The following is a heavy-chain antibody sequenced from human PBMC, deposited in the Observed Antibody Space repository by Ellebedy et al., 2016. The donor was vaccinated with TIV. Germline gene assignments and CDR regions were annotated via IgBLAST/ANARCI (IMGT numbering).Heavy chain of an antibody. Sequence: SETLSLTXTLSGASIISGGFYWSWIRQPPGKGLEWIGYISYSGGAFYNPSLKSRLTMSVDTSRNHFSLNLSSMTAADTAVYYCARTRRHDPSPDNWFDPWGQGTLVTVSS. CDR3: ARTRRHDPSPDNWFDP. CDR1: GASIISGGFY. V-gene: IGHV4-31*03. CDR2: ISYSGGA. J-gene: IGHJ5*02. D-gene: IGHD6-6*01.